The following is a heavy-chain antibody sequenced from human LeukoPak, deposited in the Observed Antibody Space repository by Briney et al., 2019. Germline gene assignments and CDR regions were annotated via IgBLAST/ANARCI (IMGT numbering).Heavy chain of an antibody. CDR1: GFTFRSYA. V-gene: IGHV3-30*01. D-gene: IGHD2-2*01. Sequence: PGGSLRLSCAASGFTFRSYAMHWVRQGPGKGLERVAIISYDGSNKYYADSVRGRFTISRDNSKNTLYLQMNSLRLEDTAVYYCARGYCSSTFCDLDFDYWGQGTMVTVSS. CDR2: ISYDGSNK. CDR3: ARGYCSSTFCDLDFDY. J-gene: IGHJ4*02.